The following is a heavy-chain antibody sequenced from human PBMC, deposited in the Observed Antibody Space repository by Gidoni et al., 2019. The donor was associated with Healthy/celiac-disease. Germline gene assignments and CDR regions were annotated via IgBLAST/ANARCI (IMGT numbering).Heavy chain of an antibody. D-gene: IGHD3-22*01. CDR1: GFTFSSYA. CDR2: ISYDGSNK. V-gene: IGHV3-30-3*01. J-gene: IGHJ3*02. Sequence: QVQLVESGGGVVQPGRSLRLSCAASGFTFSSYAMHWVRQAPGKGLEWVAVISYDGSNKYYADSVKGRFTISRDNSKNTLYLQMNSLRAEDTAVYYCARGRPYYYDSSGSVGDAFDIWGQGTMVTVSS. CDR3: ARGRPYYYDSSGSVGDAFDI.